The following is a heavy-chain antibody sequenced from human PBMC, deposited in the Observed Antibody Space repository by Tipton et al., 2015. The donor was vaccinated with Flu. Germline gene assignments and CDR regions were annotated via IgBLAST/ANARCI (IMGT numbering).Heavy chain of an antibody. J-gene: IGHJ3*02. Sequence: TLSLTCTVSGGSISSSSYYWGWIRQPPGKGLEWIGSIYYSGSTYYNPSLKSRVTISVDTSKNQFSLKLSSVTAADTAVYYCARTCGSGGRYAFDIWGQGTMVAVSS. V-gene: IGHV4-39*07. CDR3: ARTCGSGGRYAFDI. CDR2: IYYSGST. D-gene: IGHD3-10*01. CDR1: GGSISSSSYY.